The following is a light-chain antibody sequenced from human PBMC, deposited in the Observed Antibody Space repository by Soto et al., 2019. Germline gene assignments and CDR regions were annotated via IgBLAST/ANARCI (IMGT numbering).Light chain of an antibody. V-gene: IGLV2-14*01. J-gene: IGLJ3*02. Sequence: QSVLTQPASVSGSPGQSITIPCTGTSIDLGAYDYVSWYQQRPGKAPKLIIYEVNNRPSGVSNRFSGSKSGNTASLSISGLQAEDAANYYCISYTTSSTWVFXGGTNVTVL. CDR2: EVN. CDR3: ISYTTSSTWV. CDR1: SIDLGAYDY.